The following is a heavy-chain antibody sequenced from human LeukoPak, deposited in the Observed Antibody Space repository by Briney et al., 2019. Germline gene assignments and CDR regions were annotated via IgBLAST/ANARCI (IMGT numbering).Heavy chain of an antibody. D-gene: IGHD3-22*01. Sequence: SVKVSCKASGGTFSSYAISWVRQAPGQGLEWMGGIIPIFGTANYAQKFQGRVTITADESTSTAYMELSSLRSEDTAVYYCARDKGEYYYDSSGYRDAFDIWGQGTMVTLSS. V-gene: IGHV1-69*01. CDR1: GGTFSSYA. J-gene: IGHJ3*02. CDR3: ARDKGEYYYDSSGYRDAFDI. CDR2: IIPIFGTA.